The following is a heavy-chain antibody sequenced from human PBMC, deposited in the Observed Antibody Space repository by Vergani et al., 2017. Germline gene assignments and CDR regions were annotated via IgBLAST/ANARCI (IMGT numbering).Heavy chain of an antibody. D-gene: IGHD2-8*02. Sequence: QVQLQESGPGLVKPSQTLSLTCTDSRGSISSGSYYWSWSRQPAGKGLEWIGRIYTSGSTNYNPSLKSRVTMSVDTPKNQCSLKLISVTAADTGVYYCARGVQVKGFDYWGQGTLVTVSS. V-gene: IGHV4-61*02. CDR1: RGSISSGSYY. CDR3: ARGVQVKGFDY. J-gene: IGHJ4*02. CDR2: IYTSGST.